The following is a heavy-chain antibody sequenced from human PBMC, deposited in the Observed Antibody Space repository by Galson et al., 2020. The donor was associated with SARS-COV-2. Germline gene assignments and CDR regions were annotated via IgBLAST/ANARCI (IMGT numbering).Heavy chain of an antibody. CDR3: ATTPAYWYAARWRDAVEM. V-gene: IGHV1-24*01. D-gene: IGHD2-8*02. Sequence: ASVKVSCKVSGYTLTELSIHWVRQAPGKGLEWMGSFDPEDGDTTYAQKFQGRVTMTEDTSTDTAYMELSSLRSEDTPVCYCATTPAYWYAARWRDAVEMCGQGKMVTVSA. J-gene: IGHJ3*02. CDR2: FDPEDGDT. CDR1: GYTLTELS.